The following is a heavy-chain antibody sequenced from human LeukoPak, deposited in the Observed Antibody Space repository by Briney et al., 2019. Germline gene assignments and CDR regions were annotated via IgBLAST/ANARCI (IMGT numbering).Heavy chain of an antibody. CDR1: GYSFTNFW. CDR2: ISPGDSGI. D-gene: IGHD3-16*01. CDR3: AAGGASAP. J-gene: IGHJ5*02. Sequence: RGESLKISCKGSGYSFTNFWIGWVRQMPGKGLEWMGVISPGDSGIRYSPSSQGQVTISVDKSISTAYLQWSSLKASDSAMYYCAAGGASAPWGQGTLVTVSS. V-gene: IGHV5-51*01.